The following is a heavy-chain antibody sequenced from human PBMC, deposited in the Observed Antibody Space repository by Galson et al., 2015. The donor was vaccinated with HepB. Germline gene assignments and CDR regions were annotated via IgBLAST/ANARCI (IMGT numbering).Heavy chain of an antibody. V-gene: IGHV3-30*04. J-gene: IGHJ4*02. CDR1: GFTFSSYA. Sequence: SLRLSCAASGFTFSSYAMHWVRQAPGKGLEWVAVISYDGSNKYYADSVKGRFTISRDNSKNTLYLQMNSLRAEDTAVYYCANRYYYGSGTHLMGYWGQGTLVTVSS. CDR3: ANRYYYGSGTHLMGY. CDR2: ISYDGSNK. D-gene: IGHD3-10*01.